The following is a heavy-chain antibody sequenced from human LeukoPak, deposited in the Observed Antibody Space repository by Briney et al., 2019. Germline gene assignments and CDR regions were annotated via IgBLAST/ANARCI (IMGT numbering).Heavy chain of an antibody. Sequence: GGSLRLSCAASGFTFSSYSMNRVRQAPGKGLEWVSYISSSSSTIYYADSVKGRFTISRDNAKNSLYLQMNSLRAEDTAVYYCARQHMATTKGVPFDYWGQGTLVTVSS. CDR1: GFTFSSYS. D-gene: IGHD5-24*01. J-gene: IGHJ4*02. V-gene: IGHV3-48*01. CDR3: ARQHMATTKGVPFDY. CDR2: ISSSSSTI.